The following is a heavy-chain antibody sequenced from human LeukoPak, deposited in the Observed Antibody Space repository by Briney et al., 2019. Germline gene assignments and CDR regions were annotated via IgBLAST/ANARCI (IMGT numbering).Heavy chain of an antibody. CDR1: GYTFTGCL. V-gene: IGHV1-2*02. D-gene: IGHD4-17*01. Sequence: ASVKVSCKASGYTFTGCLMHWVRQAPGQGLEWMGWISPNSGDTKYAQKFQGRVTMTRDTSISTAYMEVSRLRSDDTAVYYCVRGLTTVATWLYLWGRGTLVTVSS. CDR3: VRGLTTVATWLYL. J-gene: IGHJ2*01. CDR2: ISPNSGDT.